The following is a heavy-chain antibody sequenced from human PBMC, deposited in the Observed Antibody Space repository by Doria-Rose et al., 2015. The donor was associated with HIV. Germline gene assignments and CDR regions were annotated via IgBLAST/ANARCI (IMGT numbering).Heavy chain of an antibody. CDR2: IRSDGITT. Sequence: QPGGSLRPSCAASGFTFGNYWMHWVRQAPGKGLVWVPRIRSDGITTDYADSVKGRFTVSRDNAQSTLFLQMNSLGPEDTAVYYCAKEFHSSGWSYLDSWGQGALVTVSS. D-gene: IGHD6-19*01. J-gene: IGHJ5*01. CDR3: AKEFHSSGWSYLDS. CDR1: GFTFGNYW. V-gene: IGHV3-74*01.